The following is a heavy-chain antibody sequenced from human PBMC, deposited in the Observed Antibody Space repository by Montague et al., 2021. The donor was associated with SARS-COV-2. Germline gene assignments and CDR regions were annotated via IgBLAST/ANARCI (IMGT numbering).Heavy chain of an antibody. J-gene: IGHJ4*02. CDR2: IWYDGSNE. CDR1: GFTFSSFA. Sequence: SLRLSCAASGFTFSSFAMDWVRQAPGKGLEWVAVIWYDGSNEYYADSVKGHFTISRDNSKNTVYLQINGLRLEDTAVYYCAKSAYSSSWYSDYWGQGTPVTVSS. V-gene: IGHV3-30-3*02. CDR3: AKSAYSSSWYSDY. D-gene: IGHD6-13*01.